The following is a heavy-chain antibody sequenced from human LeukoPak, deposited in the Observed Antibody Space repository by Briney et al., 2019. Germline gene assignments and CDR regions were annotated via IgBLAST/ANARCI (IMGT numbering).Heavy chain of an antibody. D-gene: IGHD3-22*01. V-gene: IGHV4-34*01. CDR3: ARGSLTYYYDSSGYFFDY. Sequence: SETQSLTCAVYGGSFSGYYWSWIRQPPGKGLEWIGEINHSGSTNYNPSLKSRVTISVDTSKNQFSLKLSSVTAADTAVYYCARGSLTYYYDSSGYFFDYWGQGTLVTVSS. CDR2: INHSGST. CDR1: GGSFSGYY. J-gene: IGHJ4*02.